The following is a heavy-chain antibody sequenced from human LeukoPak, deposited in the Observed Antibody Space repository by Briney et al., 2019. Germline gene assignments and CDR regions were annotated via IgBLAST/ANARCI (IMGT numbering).Heavy chain of an antibody. V-gene: IGHV3-23*01. J-gene: IGHJ4*02. CDR3: AKDFGRNLGGPGY. CDR1: GFTFSTYT. D-gene: IGHD3-10*01. Sequence: GGSLRLSCAASGFTFSTYTMAWVRQAPGGGLGWVSGISGDGYSTYYADSVKGRFAISRDNSKSTLYLQMNSLRAEDTAVYYCAKDFGRNLGGPGYWGRGTRVTVSS. CDR2: ISGDGYST.